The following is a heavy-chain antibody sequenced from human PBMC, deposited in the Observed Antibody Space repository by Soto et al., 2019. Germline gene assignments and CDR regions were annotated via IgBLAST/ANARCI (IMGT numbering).Heavy chain of an antibody. CDR3: ARDVYSGSGDAFDL. CDR2: ISTYTGKT. D-gene: IGHD6-6*01. J-gene: IGHJ3*01. CDR1: GYTFHIYG. V-gene: IGHV1-18*01. Sequence: AAVKDSCKTTGYTFHIYGITWVRQAPGRGLEWMGWISTYTGKTDYAQSLQGRVTMTTDTSTGTAYLEVRSLRSDDTAVYFCARDVYSGSGDAFDLWGQGTMVTVSS.